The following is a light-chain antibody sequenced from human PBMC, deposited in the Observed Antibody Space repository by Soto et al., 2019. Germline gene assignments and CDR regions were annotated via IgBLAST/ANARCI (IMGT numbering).Light chain of an antibody. Sequence: EIAMTQSPATLSVSPGERATLSFRASQSVSSNLAWHQQKPGQAPRILMYDASTRATGIPARFSGSGSGTEFTLTISSLESEDFAVYYCQQYHNWPFTFGQGTRLEIK. CDR2: DAS. J-gene: IGKJ5*01. V-gene: IGKV3-15*01. CDR1: QSVSSN. CDR3: QQYHNWPFT.